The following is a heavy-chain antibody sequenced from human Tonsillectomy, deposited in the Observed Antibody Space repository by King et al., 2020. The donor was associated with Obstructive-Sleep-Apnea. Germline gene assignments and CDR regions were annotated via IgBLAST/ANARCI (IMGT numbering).Heavy chain of an antibody. D-gene: IGHD3-9*01. V-gene: IGHV4-39*07. J-gene: IGHJ4*02. CDR1: SGSISGSSYY. CDR3: ARKLRYFDWLSKGYFDY. Sequence: QLQESGPGLVKPSETLSLTCTVSSGSISGSSYYWDWIRQPPGKGLEWIGSIYYSGSTYYNPSLTSRLTLSVDTSQNQFSLKLSSLTAADTAVYYCARKLRYFDWLSKGYFDYWGQGTLVTVSS. CDR2: IYYSGST.